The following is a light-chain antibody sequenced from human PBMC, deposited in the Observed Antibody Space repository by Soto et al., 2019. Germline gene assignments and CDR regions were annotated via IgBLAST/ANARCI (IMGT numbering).Light chain of an antibody. CDR2: DVS. Sequence: DIQMAQSPSTLSASVGDRVTITFRASQSISDSLAWYQQKPGKAPDLLISDVSKLERGVASRFSGSGSGTEFTLTISSMQPDDLATYYCQQYHGFSRTFGQGTKVDIK. J-gene: IGKJ1*01. CDR1: QSISDS. V-gene: IGKV1-5*01. CDR3: QQYHGFSRT.